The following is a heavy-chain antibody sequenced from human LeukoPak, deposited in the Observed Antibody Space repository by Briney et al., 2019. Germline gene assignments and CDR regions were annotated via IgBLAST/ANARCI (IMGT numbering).Heavy chain of an antibody. J-gene: IGHJ6*02. CDR1: GDGVSSNSAA. CDR2: TYYRSKWYN. Sequence: SQTLSLTCAISGDGVSSNSAAWNWIRQSPSRGLEWLGRTYYRSKWYNDYAVSVKSRITINPDTSKNQFSLQLNSVTPEDTAVYYCARSSRGSYPLYYYYGMDVWGQGTTVTVSS. CDR3: ARSSRGSYPLYYYYGMDV. V-gene: IGHV6-1*01. D-gene: IGHD1-26*01.